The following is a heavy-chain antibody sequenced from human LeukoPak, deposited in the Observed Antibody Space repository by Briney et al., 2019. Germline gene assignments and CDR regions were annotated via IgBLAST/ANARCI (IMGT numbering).Heavy chain of an antibody. CDR3: AGSTRDYGGKARAFDI. J-gene: IGHJ3*02. V-gene: IGHV4-59*04. D-gene: IGHD4-23*01. Sequence: PSETLSLTCTVSGGSISSYYWSWIRQPPGKGLEWIGYIYYSGSTYYNPSLKSRVTISVDTSKNQFSLKLSSVTAADTAVYYCAGSTRDYGGKARAFDIWGQGTMVTVSS. CDR2: IYYSGST. CDR1: GGSISSYY.